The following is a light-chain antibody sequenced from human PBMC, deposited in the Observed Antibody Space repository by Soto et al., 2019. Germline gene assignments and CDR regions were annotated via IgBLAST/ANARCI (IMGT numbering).Light chain of an antibody. V-gene: IGKV3-20*01. CDR3: QQFGTSPRT. CDR2: TAS. Sequence: PGERATFSCRASQSVSSIHLAWYQQKPGQAPRLLMFTASSRATGIPDRFTGTGSGPDFTLTIRRLESEDSAVYYCQQFGTSPRTFGQGPKVDIK. CDR1: QSVSSIH. J-gene: IGKJ1*01.